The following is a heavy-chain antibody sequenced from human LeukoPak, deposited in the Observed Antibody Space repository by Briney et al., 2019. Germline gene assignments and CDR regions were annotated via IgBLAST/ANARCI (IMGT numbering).Heavy chain of an antibody. CDR1: GFSFSSYA. J-gene: IGHJ5*02. V-gene: IGHV3-23*01. Sequence: PGGSLRLSCAASGFSFSSYAMTWVRQAPGKGLEWVSALSASGDTTYYADSVKGRFTTSRDNSKNTLYLQMNSLRAEDTAVYYCAKLPREYCSSTSCPNWFDTWGQGTLVTVSS. CDR3: AKLPREYCSSTSCPNWFDT. D-gene: IGHD2-2*01. CDR2: LSASGDTT.